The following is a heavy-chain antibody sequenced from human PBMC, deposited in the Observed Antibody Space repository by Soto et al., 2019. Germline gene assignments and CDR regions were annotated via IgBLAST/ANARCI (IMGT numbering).Heavy chain of an antibody. D-gene: IGHD1-1*01. J-gene: IGHJ4*02. CDR1: GFTFSSHA. CDR2: VSDNSGGT. V-gene: IGHV3-23*01. Sequence: GGSLRLSCAASGFTFSSHAMSWVRQAPGKGLEWVSTVSDNSGGTYYADSVRGRFTISRDNSKNTLYLQMDSLRAEDTALYYCARDTRYGLWGQGTLVTVSS. CDR3: ARDTRYGL.